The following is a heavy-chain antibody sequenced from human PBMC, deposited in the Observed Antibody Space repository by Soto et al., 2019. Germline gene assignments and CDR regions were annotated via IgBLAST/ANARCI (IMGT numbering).Heavy chain of an antibody. Sequence: GGSLRLSCAASGFTFSSYAMSWVRQSPGKGREWFSAIGGSGGSKNYADSVKGRCNISRDNSKKTLYLQMNSLRAEDTAVYYCAKEGPTHDYWGQGTLVTVSS. CDR2: IGGSGGSK. CDR3: AKEGPTHDY. J-gene: IGHJ4*02. V-gene: IGHV3-23*01. CDR1: GFTFSSYA.